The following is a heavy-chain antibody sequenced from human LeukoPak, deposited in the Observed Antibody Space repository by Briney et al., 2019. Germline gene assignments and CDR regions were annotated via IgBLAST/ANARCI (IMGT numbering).Heavy chain of an antibody. CDR1: GFTFSSYE. V-gene: IGHV3-48*03. J-gene: IGHJ6*03. CDR2: ISSGRDTI. CDR3: ARGVLEQLVYYYYYMDV. D-gene: IGHD6-13*01. Sequence: GGSLRLSCAASGFTFSSYEMNWVRQAPGKGLEWVSYISSGRDTIYYADSAKGRFTISRDNAKNSLYLQMNSLRAEDTAVYYCARGVLEQLVYYYYYMDVWGKGTTVTVSS.